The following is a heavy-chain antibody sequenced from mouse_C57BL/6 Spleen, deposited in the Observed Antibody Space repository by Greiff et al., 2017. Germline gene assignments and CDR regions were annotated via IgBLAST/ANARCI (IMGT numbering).Heavy chain of an antibody. J-gene: IGHJ3*01. CDR1: GFTFSDYG. CDR3: ARHHYGSSYGFAY. D-gene: IGHD1-1*01. Sequence: VQLQQSGGGLVKPGGSLKLSCAASGFTFSDYGMHWVRQAPEKGLEWVAYISSGSSTIYYADTVKGRFTISRDNAKNTLFLQMTSLRSEDTAMYYCARHHYGSSYGFAYWGQGTLVTVSA. CDR2: ISSGSSTI. V-gene: IGHV5-17*01.